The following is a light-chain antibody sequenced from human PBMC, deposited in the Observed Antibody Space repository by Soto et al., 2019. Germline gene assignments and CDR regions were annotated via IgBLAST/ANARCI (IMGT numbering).Light chain of an antibody. J-gene: IGKJ1*01. Sequence: AIQLTQSPSSLSASVGDRVTITCRASQGISSALAWYQQKPGKAPKLLIYDASSLESGVPSRFSGSGSGTQFTLTISSLQPDDFATYYCQQYNSYLRTFGQGTKGDIK. CDR3: QQYNSYLRT. CDR2: DAS. V-gene: IGKV1-13*02. CDR1: QGISSA.